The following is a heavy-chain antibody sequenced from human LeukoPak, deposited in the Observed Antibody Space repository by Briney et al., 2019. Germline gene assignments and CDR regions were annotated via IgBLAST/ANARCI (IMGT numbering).Heavy chain of an antibody. V-gene: IGHV4-59*08. CDR2: ISYSGNT. J-gene: IGHJ4*02. D-gene: IGHD6-19*01. Sequence: PSETLSLTCTVSGDSITSFSGDSITVSYWTWIRQPPGKGLEWLGDISYSGNTNYNPSLKSRVTMSVATSKKQFFLRLSSVTAADTAAYYCACLPVAHNNCFDYWGQGILVTVSS. CDR1: GDSITSFSGDSITVSY. CDR3: ACLPVAHNNCFDY.